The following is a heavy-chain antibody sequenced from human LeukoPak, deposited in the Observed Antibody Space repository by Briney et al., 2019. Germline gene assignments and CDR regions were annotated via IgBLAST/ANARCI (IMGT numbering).Heavy chain of an antibody. CDR3: ARGRPTYYYDGSGYYRGYFDL. CDR1: GFTVSSNY. Sequence: GGSLRLSCAASGFTVSSNYMSWVRQAPGKGLEWVSVIYSGGSTYYADSVKGRFTISRDNSKNTLYLQMNSLRAEDTAVYYCARGRPTYYYDGSGYYRGYFDLWGRGTLVTVSS. V-gene: IGHV3-66*01. CDR2: IYSGGST. D-gene: IGHD3-22*01. J-gene: IGHJ2*01.